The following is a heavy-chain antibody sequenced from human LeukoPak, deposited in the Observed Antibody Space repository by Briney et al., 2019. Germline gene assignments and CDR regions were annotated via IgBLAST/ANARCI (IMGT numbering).Heavy chain of an antibody. Sequence: GGSLRLSCAASGFTFSDYYMSWIRQAPGKGLEWVSYISSSGSIIYYADSVKGRFTTSRDNAKNSLYLQMNSLRAEDTAVYYCARDVERGYFDYWGQGTLVTVSS. CDR1: GFTFSDYY. J-gene: IGHJ4*02. CDR3: ARDVERGYFDY. D-gene: IGHD1-1*01. CDR2: ISSSGSII. V-gene: IGHV3-11*04.